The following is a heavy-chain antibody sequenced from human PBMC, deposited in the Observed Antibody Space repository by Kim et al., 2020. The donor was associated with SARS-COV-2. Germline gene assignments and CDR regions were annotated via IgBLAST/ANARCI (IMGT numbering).Heavy chain of an antibody. CDR3: ARLDRTMAVYY. J-gene: IGHJ4*02. CDR1: GYIFTSLW. D-gene: IGHD6-19*01. V-gene: IGHV5-51*01. Sequence: GESLKISCKTSGYIFTSLWVAWVRQMPGKGLEWMGIIYPGDSESRYRPSFRGHVTISADRSTTTVYLHWSSLKASDTAMYYCARLDRTMAVYYWGQGTLVTVSS. CDR2: IYPGDSES.